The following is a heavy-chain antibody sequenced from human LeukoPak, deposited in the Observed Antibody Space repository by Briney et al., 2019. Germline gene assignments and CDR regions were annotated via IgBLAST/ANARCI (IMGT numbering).Heavy chain of an antibody. V-gene: IGHV3-9*01. Sequence: GGSLRLSCAASGFTFDDYAMHWVRQAPGKGLEWVSGISWNSGSIGYADSVKGRFTISRDNAKNSLYLQMNSLRAEDTALYYCAKDTRSAVAGSPLDYWGQGTLVTVSS. J-gene: IGHJ4*02. CDR3: AKDTRSAVAGSPLDY. CDR2: ISWNSGSI. D-gene: IGHD6-19*01. CDR1: GFTFDDYA.